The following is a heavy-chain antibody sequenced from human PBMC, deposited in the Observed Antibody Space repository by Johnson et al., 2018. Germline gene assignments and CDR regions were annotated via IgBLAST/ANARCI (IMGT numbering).Heavy chain of an antibody. D-gene: IGHD2-2*01. CDR2: ISGSGGSP. CDR3: AKSSYYCSSTSCHLTYYYYYYMDV. Sequence: EVQLWESGGGLVQPGGSLRLSCAASGFTFSSYAMSWVRQAPGKGLEWVSAISGSGGSPYYADSVTGRFTISRDNSKNTLYLQMNSLRPEDTAVYYCAKSSYYCSSTSCHLTYYYYYYMDVWGKGTTVTVSS. CDR1: GFTFSSYA. J-gene: IGHJ6*03. V-gene: IGHV3-23*01.